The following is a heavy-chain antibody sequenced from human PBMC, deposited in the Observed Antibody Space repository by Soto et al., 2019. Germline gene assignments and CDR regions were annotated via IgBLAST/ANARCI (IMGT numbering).Heavy chain of an antibody. V-gene: IGHV1-18*01. CDR1: GYTFTSYG. J-gene: IGHJ3*02. CDR3: ARDSTIFGVVLSAFDI. Sequence: ASVKVSCKASGYTFTSYGISWVRQAPGQGLEWMGWISAYNGNTNYAQKLQGRVTTTTDTSTSTAYMELRSLRSDDTAVYYCARDSTIFGVVLSAFDIWGQGTMVTVSS. D-gene: IGHD3-3*01. CDR2: ISAYNGNT.